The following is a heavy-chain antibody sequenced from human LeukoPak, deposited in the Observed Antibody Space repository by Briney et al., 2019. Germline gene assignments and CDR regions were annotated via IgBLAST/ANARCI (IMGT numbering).Heavy chain of an antibody. CDR1: GFTFSSYS. J-gene: IGHJ4*02. CDR2: ISGSGGST. V-gene: IGHV3-23*01. Sequence: GGSLRLSCAASGFTFSSYSMNWVRPAPGKGLEWVSTISGSGGSTYYADSVKGRFTISRDNSKNTLYLQMNRLRAEDTAIYYCAKERTQTTSFDYWGQGTLVTVSS. CDR3: AKERTQTTSFDY. D-gene: IGHD2/OR15-2a*01.